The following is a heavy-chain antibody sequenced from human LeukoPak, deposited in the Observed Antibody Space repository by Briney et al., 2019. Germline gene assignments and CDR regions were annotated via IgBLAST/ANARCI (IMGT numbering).Heavy chain of an antibody. CDR2: ISPIFRTA. CDR3: ARIQAYYYGSGSYFYDY. Sequence: SVKVSCKASGGTFSSYSISWVRQAPGQGLGWMGGISPIFRTANYAQKFQGRVTITADKSTSTAYMELSSLRSEDTAVYYCARIQAYYYGSGSYFYDYWGQGTLVTVSS. CDR1: GGTFSSYS. V-gene: IGHV1-69*06. D-gene: IGHD3-10*01. J-gene: IGHJ4*02.